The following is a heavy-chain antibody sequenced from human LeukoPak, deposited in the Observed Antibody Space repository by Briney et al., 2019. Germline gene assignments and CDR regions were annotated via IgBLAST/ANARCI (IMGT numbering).Heavy chain of an antibody. CDR2: IIPIFGTA. Sequence: ASVKVSCKASGGTFSSYAISWVRQAPGQGLEWMGGIIPIFGTANYAQKFQGRVTITADESTSTAYMELSSLRSEDTAVYYCARDRVGYYYDSSGWNAFDIWGQGTMVTVSS. CDR3: ARDRVGYYYDSSGWNAFDI. CDR1: GGTFSSYA. V-gene: IGHV1-69*13. D-gene: IGHD3-22*01. J-gene: IGHJ3*02.